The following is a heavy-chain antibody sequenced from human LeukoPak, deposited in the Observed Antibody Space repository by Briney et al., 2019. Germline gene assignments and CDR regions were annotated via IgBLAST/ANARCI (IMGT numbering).Heavy chain of an antibody. CDR3: ARGLLGIDY. CDR1: GFTFGSYW. CDR2: IDTDGSST. V-gene: IGHV3-74*01. J-gene: IGHJ4*02. D-gene: IGHD2-8*02. Sequence: GGSLRLSCAASGFTFGSYWMHWVRQAPGKGLVWVSRIDTDGSSTNYADSVEGRFTISRDNVKNTLYLQMNSLRAEDTAVYYCARGLLGIDYWGQGTLVTVSS.